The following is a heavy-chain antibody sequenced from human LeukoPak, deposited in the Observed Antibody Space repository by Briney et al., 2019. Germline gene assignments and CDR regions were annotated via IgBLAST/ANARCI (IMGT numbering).Heavy chain of an antibody. V-gene: IGHV3-74*01. CDR1: RFLFSSYW. D-gene: IGHD3-22*01. CDR2: INGDGSIT. CDR3: SRGLVGYYHDSSTYPDS. Sequence: GGSLRLSCAASRFLFSSYWMHWVRQAPGKGLVWVSRINGDGSITTYADSVKGRFTISRDNAKNMLYLQLDSLTAEDTAVYYCSRGLVGYYHDSSTYPDSWGQGTLVTVSS. J-gene: IGHJ4*02.